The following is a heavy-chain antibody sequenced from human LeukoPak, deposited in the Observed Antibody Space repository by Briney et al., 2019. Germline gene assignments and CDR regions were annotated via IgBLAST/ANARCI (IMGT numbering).Heavy chain of an antibody. V-gene: IGHV4-39*07. CDR1: GGSISSSSYY. J-gene: IGHJ2*01. CDR3: ATHMNVWYFDL. Sequence: SETLSLTCTVSGGSISSSSYYWGWLRQSPGKGLEWIGEINHSGSTNYNPSLKSRVTISVDTSKNQFSLKLSSVTAADTAVYYCATHMNVWYFDLWGRGTLVTVSS. CDR2: INHSGST.